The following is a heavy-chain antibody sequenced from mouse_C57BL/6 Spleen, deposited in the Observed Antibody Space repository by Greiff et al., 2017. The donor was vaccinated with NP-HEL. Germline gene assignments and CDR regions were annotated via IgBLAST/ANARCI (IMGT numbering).Heavy chain of an antibody. CDR2: IDPSDSYT. CDR3: ARGTGTDY. CDR1: GYTFTSYW. V-gene: IGHV1-59*01. Sequence: QVQLQQPGAELVRPGTSVKLSCKASGYTFTSYWMHWVKQRPGQGLEWIGVIDPSDSYTNYNQKFKGKATLTVDTSSSTAYMQRSSLTSEDSAVYYCARGTGTDYWGQGTTLTVSS. D-gene: IGHD4-1*01. J-gene: IGHJ2*01.